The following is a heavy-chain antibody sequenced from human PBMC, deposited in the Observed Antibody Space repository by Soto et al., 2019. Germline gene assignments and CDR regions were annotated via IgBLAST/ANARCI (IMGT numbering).Heavy chain of an antibody. CDR1: GYTFTSYG. CDR2: ISAYNGNT. Sequence: ASVKVSCKASGYTFTSYGISWVRQAPGQGLEWIGWISAYNGNTNYAQKLQGRVTMTTDTSTSTSYMELRSLRSDDTAVYYFATSTYEHSGIAVAGPPGYWGQGTLVTVSS. D-gene: IGHD6-19*01. J-gene: IGHJ4*02. V-gene: IGHV1-18*01. CDR3: ATSTYEHSGIAVAGPPGY.